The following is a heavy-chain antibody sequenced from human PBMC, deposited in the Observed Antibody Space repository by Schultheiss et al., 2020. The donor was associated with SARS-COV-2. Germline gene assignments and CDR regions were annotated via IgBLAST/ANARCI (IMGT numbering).Heavy chain of an antibody. CDR3: ARPNSSWKNYYYYMDV. J-gene: IGHJ6*03. CDR1: GFTFSSYW. CDR2: INSDGSST. D-gene: IGHD6-19*01. V-gene: IGHV3-74*01. Sequence: GGSLRLSCAASGFTFSSYWMHWVRQAPGKGLVWVSRINSDGSSTSYADSVKGRFTISRDNAKNSLYLQMNSLRAEDTAVYYCARPNSSWKNYYYYMDVWGKGTTVTVSS.